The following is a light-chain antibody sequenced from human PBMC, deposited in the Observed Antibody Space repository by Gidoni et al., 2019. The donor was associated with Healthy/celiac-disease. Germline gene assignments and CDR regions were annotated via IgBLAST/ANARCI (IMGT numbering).Light chain of an antibody. CDR2: WDS. CDR3: QVWDSSTVV. J-gene: IGLJ2*01. Sequence: SYELTQPLSVSVALGQTARITCGGNNIGSKNVHWYQQKPGQAPVLVIYWDSNRLSGIPERFSGSNSGNTATLTISRAQAGDEADYYCQVWDSSTVVFGGGTKLTVL. CDR1: NIGSKN. V-gene: IGLV3-9*01.